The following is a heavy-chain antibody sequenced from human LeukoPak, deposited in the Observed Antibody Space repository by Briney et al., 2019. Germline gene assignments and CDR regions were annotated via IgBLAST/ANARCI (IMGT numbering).Heavy chain of an antibody. J-gene: IGHJ6*02. D-gene: IGHD3-9*01. CDR1: GYTFTDYY. Sequence: GASVKVSCKASGYTFTDYYLHWVRQAPGQGLEWMGWINPNSGGTNYAQKFQGRVTMTRDTSISTAYMELSRLRSDDTAVYYCAAYYDILTGYYDYYAMDVWGQGTTVTVSS. V-gene: IGHV1-2*02. CDR3: AAYYDILTGYYDYYAMDV. CDR2: INPNSGGT.